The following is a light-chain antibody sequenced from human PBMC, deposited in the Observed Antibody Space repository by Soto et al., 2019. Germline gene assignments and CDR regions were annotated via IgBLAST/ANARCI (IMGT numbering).Light chain of an antibody. J-gene: IGKJ1*01. CDR1: QYISSL. CDR2: KAS. Sequence: DIQMTQSPSTLSASVGDRVTITCRASQYISSLLAWYQQKPGKAPKLLIYKASSLESGVPSRFSGSGSGTVFTLTISSLQPDDFATYYCQQYNSQRTFGQGTKVEIK. CDR3: QQYNSQRT. V-gene: IGKV1-5*03.